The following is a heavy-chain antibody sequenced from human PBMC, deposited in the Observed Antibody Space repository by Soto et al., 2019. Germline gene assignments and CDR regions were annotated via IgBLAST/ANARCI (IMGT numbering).Heavy chain of an antibody. CDR1: GFTFSSYA. V-gene: IGHV3-30-3*01. J-gene: IGHJ4*02. CDR2: ISYDGSNK. CDR3: ARAHYYDSSGYYSHFDY. Sequence: GGSLRLSFAASGFTFSSYAMHWVRQAPGKGLEWVAVISYDGSNKYYADSVKGRFTISRDNSKNTLYLQMNSPRAEDTAVYYCARAHYYDSSGYYSHFDYWGQGTLVTVSS. D-gene: IGHD3-22*01.